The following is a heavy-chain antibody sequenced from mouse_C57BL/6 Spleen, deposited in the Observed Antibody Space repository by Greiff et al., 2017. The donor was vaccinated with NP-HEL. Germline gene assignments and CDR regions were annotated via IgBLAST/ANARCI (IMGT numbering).Heavy chain of an antibody. Sequence: QVQLQQPGAELVKPGASVKMSCKASGYTFTSYWITWVKQRPGQGLEWIGDIYPGSGSTNYNEKFKSKATLTVDTSSSTAYMQLSSLTSEDSAVYYCARSCITTVVAGDWYFDVWGTGTTVTVSS. J-gene: IGHJ1*03. CDR2: IYPGSGST. CDR1: GYTFTSYW. D-gene: IGHD1-1*01. V-gene: IGHV1-55*01. CDR3: ARSCITTVVAGDWYFDV.